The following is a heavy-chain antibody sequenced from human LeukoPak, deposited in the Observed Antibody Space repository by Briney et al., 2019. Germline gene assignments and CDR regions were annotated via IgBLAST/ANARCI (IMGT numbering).Heavy chain of an antibody. CDR3: AIGPPYAPGVLDV. CDR1: GYTFTSYG. CDR2: ISAYNGNT. Sequence: GASVKVSCKASGYTFTSYGISWVRQSPGQGLEGMGWISAYNGNTNYAQKPQGRVTMTTDTSTSTAYMELRSLRSDDTAVHYCAIGPPYAPGVLDVWGKGTTVTISS. V-gene: IGHV1-18*01. D-gene: IGHD7-27*01. J-gene: IGHJ6*04.